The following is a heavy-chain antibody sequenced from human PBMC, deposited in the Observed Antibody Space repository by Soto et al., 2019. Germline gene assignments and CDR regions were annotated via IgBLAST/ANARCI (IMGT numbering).Heavy chain of an antibody. CDR1: GYTFTSYG. CDR3: ARVDLGYCISTSCYGGYYYGMDV. D-gene: IGHD2-2*01. CDR2: ISAYNGNT. V-gene: IGHV1-18*01. J-gene: IGHJ6*02. Sequence: QVQLVQSGAEVKKPGASVKVSCNASGYTFTSYGISWVRQAPGQGLEWMGWISAYNGNTNYAQKLQGRVTMTTDTSTSAAYMELRSMSSDYTAVYYCARVDLGYCISTSCYGGYYYGMDVWGQGTTVTVSS.